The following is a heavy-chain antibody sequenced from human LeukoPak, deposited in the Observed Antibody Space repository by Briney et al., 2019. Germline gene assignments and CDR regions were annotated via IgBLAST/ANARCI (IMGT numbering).Heavy chain of an antibody. CDR3: AKARQFYYFDY. CDR2: ISWNSGSI. D-gene: IGHD5-24*01. Sequence: GGSLRLSCAASGFTFDDYAMHWVRQAPGKGLEWVSGISWNSGSIGYADSVKGRFTISRDNAKNSLYLQMNGLRAEDTALYYCAKARQFYYFDYWGQGTLVTVSS. J-gene: IGHJ4*02. V-gene: IGHV3-9*01. CDR1: GFTFDDYA.